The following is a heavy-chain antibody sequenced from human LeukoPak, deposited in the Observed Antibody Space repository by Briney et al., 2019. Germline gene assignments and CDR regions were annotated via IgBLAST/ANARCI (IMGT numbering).Heavy chain of an antibody. CDR1: GGSVSSYY. CDR2: IYTSGST. V-gene: IGHV4-4*07. CDR3: ARETLHSAVAARPRYFDY. Sequence: SETLSLTCTVSGGSVSSYYWSWIRQPAGKGLEWIGRIYTSGSTNYNPSLKSRVTMSVDTSKNQFSLKLSSVTAADTAVYYCARETLHSAVAARPRYFDYWGQGTLVTVSS. D-gene: IGHD6-6*01. J-gene: IGHJ4*02.